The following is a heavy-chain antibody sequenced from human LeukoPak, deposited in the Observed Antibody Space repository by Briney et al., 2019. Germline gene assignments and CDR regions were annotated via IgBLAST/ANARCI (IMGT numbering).Heavy chain of an antibody. V-gene: IGHV3-53*01. J-gene: IGHJ4*02. D-gene: IGHD2/OR15-2a*01. CDR2: IYSGGST. CDR3: ARSIGY. CDR1: GFTFDDYG. Sequence: PGGSLRLSCAASGFTFDDYGMSWVRQAPGKGLEWVSVIYSGGSTYYADSVKGRFTISRDNSKNTLYLQMNSLRAEDTAVYYCARSIGYWGQGTLVTVSS.